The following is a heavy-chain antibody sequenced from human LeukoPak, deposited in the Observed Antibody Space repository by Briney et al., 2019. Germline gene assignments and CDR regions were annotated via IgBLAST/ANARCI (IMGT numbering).Heavy chain of an antibody. CDR1: GFTFSNYG. Sequence: PGGSLRLSCAASGFTFSNYGMTWVRQAPGKGLEWVSGISGSGDSTYYADSVKGRFTISRDNSKNTLYLQMNGLRAEDTAVYYCAKYMVRGIIRSPFDYWGQGTLVTVSS. CDR3: AKYMVRGIIRSPFDY. D-gene: IGHD3-10*01. CDR2: ISGSGDST. J-gene: IGHJ4*02. V-gene: IGHV3-23*01.